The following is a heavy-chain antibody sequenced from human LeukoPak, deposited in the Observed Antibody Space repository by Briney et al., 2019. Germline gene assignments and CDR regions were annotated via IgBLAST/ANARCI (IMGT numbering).Heavy chain of an antibody. CDR3: ARALALNWGEENTAFFDY. J-gene: IGHJ4*02. Sequence: GGSLRLSCAASGFTFSSYDMHWVRQATGKGLEWVSAIGTAGDTYYPGSVKGRFTISRENAKNSLYLQVNSLRAGDTAVYYCARALALNWGEENTAFFDYWGQGTLVTVSS. D-gene: IGHD7-27*01. CDR2: IGTAGDT. CDR1: GFTFSSYD. V-gene: IGHV3-13*01.